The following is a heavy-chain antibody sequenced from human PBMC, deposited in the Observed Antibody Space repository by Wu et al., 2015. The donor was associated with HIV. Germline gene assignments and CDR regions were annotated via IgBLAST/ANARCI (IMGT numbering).Heavy chain of an antibody. J-gene: IGHJ4*02. CDR2: IIPIFGTA. V-gene: IGHV1-69*05. D-gene: IGHD3-10*01. Sequence: QVQLVQSGAEVKKPGSSVKVSCKASGGTFSSYAISWVRQAPGQGLEWMGGIIPIFGTANYAQKFQGRVTITTDESTSTAYMELSSLRSEDTAVYYCASSITMVRGVIIRYFDYWGQGTLVTVSS. CDR1: GGTFSSYA. CDR3: ASSITMVRGVIIRYFDY.